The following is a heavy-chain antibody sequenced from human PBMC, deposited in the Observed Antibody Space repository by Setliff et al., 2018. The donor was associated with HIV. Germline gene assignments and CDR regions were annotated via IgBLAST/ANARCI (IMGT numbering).Heavy chain of an antibody. J-gene: IGHJ3*02. Sequence: SETLSLTCAVSGGSISSSNWWSWVRQPPGKGLEWIGEIYHSGSTNYNPSLKSRVTTSVDKAKNQFSLKLSSVTAADTAVYSCAALAISAVGLYNFWGDAFAIWGQGTVVTVSS. CDR3: AALAISAVGLYNFWGDAFAI. D-gene: IGHD6-13*01. CDR2: IYHSGST. V-gene: IGHV4-4*02. CDR1: GGSISSSNW.